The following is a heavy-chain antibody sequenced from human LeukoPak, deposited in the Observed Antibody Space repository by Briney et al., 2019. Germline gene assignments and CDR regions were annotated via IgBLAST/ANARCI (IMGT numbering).Heavy chain of an antibody. CDR3: ARDAYSGYHHHDWLAP. V-gene: IGHV1-2*02. CDR2: INPNNGGT. J-gene: IGHJ5*02. Sequence: ASVKVSCKASGYTFTSYGISWVRQAPGQGLQWMGWINPNNGGTDYAQKFQGRVTMTTDTSIGTAYMELSGLTSDDTAVYYCARDAYSGYHHHDWLAPWGQGTLVTVSS. D-gene: IGHD5-12*01. CDR1: GYTFTSYG.